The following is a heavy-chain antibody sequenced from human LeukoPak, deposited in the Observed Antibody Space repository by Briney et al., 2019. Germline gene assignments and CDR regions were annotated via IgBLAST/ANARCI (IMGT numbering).Heavy chain of an antibody. CDR2: ISGSGGST. V-gene: IGHV3-23*01. CDR1: GFTFSSYA. J-gene: IGHJ4*02. Sequence: TGGCLRLSCAASGFTFSSYAMSWVRQAPGKGLERVSAISGSGGSTYYADSVKGRFTISRDNSKNTLYLQMNSLRAEDTAVYYCAKSLAYCGGDCYSFDYWGQGTLVTVSS. D-gene: IGHD2-21*02. CDR3: AKSLAYCGGDCYSFDY.